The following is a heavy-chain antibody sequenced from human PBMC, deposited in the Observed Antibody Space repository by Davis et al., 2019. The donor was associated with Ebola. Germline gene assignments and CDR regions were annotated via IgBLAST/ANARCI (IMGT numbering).Heavy chain of an antibody. CDR2: INPNTGDT. V-gene: IGHV1-2*06. D-gene: IGHD6-19*01. J-gene: IGHJ4*02. CDR3: ARVLNPHLDSSGWSRGDY. CDR1: GYTFTGYY. Sequence: AASVKVSCKASGYTFTGYYLHWVRQAPGQGLEWMGRINPNTGDTYYAQKFQGRVSMTRDTSIDTAYMDLSRLSFDDTAMYYCARVLNPHLDSSGWSRGDYWGQGTLVTVSS.